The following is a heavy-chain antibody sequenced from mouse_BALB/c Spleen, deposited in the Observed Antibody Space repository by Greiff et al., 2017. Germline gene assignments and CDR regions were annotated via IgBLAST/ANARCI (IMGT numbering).Heavy chain of an antibody. CDR1: GYTFTSYW. CDR2: INPSNGRT. D-gene: IGHD2-4*01. V-gene: IGHV1S81*02. J-gene: IGHJ4*01. CDR3: ARSIYYDYMDY. Sequence: QVQLQQPGAELVKPGASVKLSCKASGYTFTSYWMHWVKQRPGQGLEWIGEINPSNGRTNYNEKFKSKATLTVDKSSSTAYMQLSSLTSEDSAVYYCARSIYYDYMDYWGQGTAGTVSS.